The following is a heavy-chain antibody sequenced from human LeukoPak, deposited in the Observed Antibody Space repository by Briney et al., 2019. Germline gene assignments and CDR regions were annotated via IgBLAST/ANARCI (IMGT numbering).Heavy chain of an antibody. CDR1: GFTFSSYE. CDR3: AGGNDYVWGSYRPGFY. J-gene: IGHJ4*02. Sequence: PGGSLRLSCAASGFTFSSYEMNWVRQAPGKGLEWVSYISSSGSTIYYADSVKGRFTISRGNAKNSLYLQMNSLRAEDTAVYYCAGGNDYVWGSYRPGFYWGQGTLVTVSS. V-gene: IGHV3-48*03. CDR2: ISSSGSTI. D-gene: IGHD3-16*02.